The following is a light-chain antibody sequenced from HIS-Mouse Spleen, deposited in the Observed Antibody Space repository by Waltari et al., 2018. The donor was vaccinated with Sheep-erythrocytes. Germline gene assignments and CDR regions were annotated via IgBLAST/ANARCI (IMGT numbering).Light chain of an antibody. J-gene: IGLJ3*02. Sequence: QSAPTQPASVSGSPGQSITISCTGTSSDVGSYTLVSWYQPHPGKAPKLMIYEGSKRPSGVSNRFSGSKSGNTASLTISGLQAEDEADYYCCSYAGSSTPWVFGGGTKLTVL. CDR2: EGS. CDR3: CSYAGSSTPWV. CDR1: SSDVGSYTL. V-gene: IGLV2-23*01.